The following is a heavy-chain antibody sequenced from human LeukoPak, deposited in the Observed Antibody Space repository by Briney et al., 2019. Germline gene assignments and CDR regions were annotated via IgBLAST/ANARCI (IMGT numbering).Heavy chain of an antibody. CDR3: VRDFRSADY. Sequence: GGSLRLSCAASGFTFSTYCMHRVRQAPGKGPMWVSRICPDGTVTNYADSVKARFIISRDNARNTVYLQMNSLRVEDTAVYYCVRDFRSADYWGQGTLVTVSS. CDR2: ICPDGTVT. V-gene: IGHV3-74*01. J-gene: IGHJ4*02. CDR1: GFTFSTYC.